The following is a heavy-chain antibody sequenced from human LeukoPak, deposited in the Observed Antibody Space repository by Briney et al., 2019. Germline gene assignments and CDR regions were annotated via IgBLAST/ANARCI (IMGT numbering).Heavy chain of an antibody. CDR2: IYSGGST. CDR3: ASGSGSYRTPYYYMDV. CDR1: GFTVSSTW. Sequence: GGSLRLSCAASGFTVSSTWMSWVRQAPGKGLEWVSLIYSGGSTYYADSVKSRFTISRDNSKNTLYLQKNSLRAEDTAVYYCASGSGSYRTPYYYMDVWGTGTPVTVSS. D-gene: IGHD3-10*01. V-gene: IGHV3-53*01. J-gene: IGHJ6*03.